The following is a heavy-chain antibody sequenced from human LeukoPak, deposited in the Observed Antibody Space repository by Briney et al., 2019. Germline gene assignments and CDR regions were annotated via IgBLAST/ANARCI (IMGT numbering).Heavy chain of an antibody. CDR2: ISSSSYYI. Sequence: GGSLRLSCAASGFTFSTYSMNWVRQAPGKGLEWVSLISSSSYYIYYSDPAKGRFTIFRDNAKNSLYLQMNSLRAEDTAVYYCARVRFKKKEIREASDIWGQGTMVTVSS. J-gene: IGHJ3*02. CDR1: GFTFSTYS. V-gene: IGHV3-21*01. CDR3: ARVRFKKKEIREASDI. D-gene: IGHD3-16*01.